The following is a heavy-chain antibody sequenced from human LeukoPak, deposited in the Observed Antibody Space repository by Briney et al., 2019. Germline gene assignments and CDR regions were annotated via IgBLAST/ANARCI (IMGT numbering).Heavy chain of an antibody. V-gene: IGHV1-69*04. CDR2: IIPLLGKA. J-gene: IGHJ6*02. D-gene: IGHD5-24*01. CDR3: AGVRPVEMSTIRMDV. Sequence: SSEQVSCKASGGTFNSYDNSWVRQAPGQGLEWMGRIIPLLGKANYAQKLQGRDTITTDKSTSTAYMELSSLRSEDTTVYYCAGVRPVEMSTIRMDVWGQGTTVTVSS. CDR1: GGTFNSYD.